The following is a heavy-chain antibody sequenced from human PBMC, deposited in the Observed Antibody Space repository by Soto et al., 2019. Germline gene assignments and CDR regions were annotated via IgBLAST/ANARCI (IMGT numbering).Heavy chain of an antibody. Sequence: PGGYLRLSCAASGFTFSSYAMHWVRQAPGKGLEWVAVISYDGSNKYYADSVKGRFTISRDNSKNTLYLQMNSLRAEDTAVYYCAKSGYSDSSGYYYIDYWGQGTLVTVSS. D-gene: IGHD3-22*01. CDR1: GFTFSSYA. J-gene: IGHJ4*02. CDR3: AKSGYSDSSGYYYIDY. CDR2: ISYDGSNK. V-gene: IGHV3-30-3*01.